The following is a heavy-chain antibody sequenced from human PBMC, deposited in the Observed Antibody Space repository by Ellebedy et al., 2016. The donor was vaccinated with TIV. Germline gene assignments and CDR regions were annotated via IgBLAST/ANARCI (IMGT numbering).Heavy chain of an antibody. D-gene: IGHD1-26*01. J-gene: IGHJ4*02. Sequence: GESLKISCAASGFTFSSYSMNWVRQAPGKGLEWVSSISSSSSYIYYADSVKGRFTISRDNAKNSLYLQMNSLRAEDTAVYYCARGQIVGANTPGYWGQGTLVTVSS. CDR2: ISSSSSYI. V-gene: IGHV3-21*01. CDR1: GFTFSSYS. CDR3: ARGQIVGANTPGY.